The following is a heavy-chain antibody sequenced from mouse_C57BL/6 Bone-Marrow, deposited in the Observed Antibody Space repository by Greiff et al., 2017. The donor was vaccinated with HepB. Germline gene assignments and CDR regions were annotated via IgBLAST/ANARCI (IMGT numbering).Heavy chain of an antibody. CDR3: TRERKDYDGYYVGWYFDV. CDR1: GYTFTSYW. V-gene: IGHV1-5*01. J-gene: IGHJ1*03. D-gene: IGHD2-3*01. Sequence: EVQGVESGTVLARPGASVKMSCKTSGYTFTSYWMHWVKQRPGQGLEWIGAIYPGNSDTSYNQKFKGKAKLTAVTSASTAYMEISSLTNEDSAVYYCTRERKDYDGYYVGWYFDVWGTGTTVTVSS. CDR2: IYPGNSDT.